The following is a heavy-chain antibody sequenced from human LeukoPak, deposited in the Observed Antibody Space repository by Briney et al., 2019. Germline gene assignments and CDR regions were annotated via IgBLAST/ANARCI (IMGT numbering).Heavy chain of an antibody. Sequence: GGSLRLSCAASGFTFSSYWMNWVRQAPGKGLEWVANMKQGGSEKYYVDSVKGRFTISRDNAKNSLYLQMNSLRAEDTAVYYCARDRCSSTSCYRYYYYGMDVWGQGTTVTVSS. D-gene: IGHD2-2*02. CDR1: GFTFSSYW. CDR3: ARDRCSSTSCYRYYYYGMDV. CDR2: MKQGGSEK. V-gene: IGHV3-7*05. J-gene: IGHJ6*02.